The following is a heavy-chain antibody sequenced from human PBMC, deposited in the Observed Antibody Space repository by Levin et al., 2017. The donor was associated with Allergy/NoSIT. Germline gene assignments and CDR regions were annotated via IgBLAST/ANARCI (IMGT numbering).Heavy chain of an antibody. CDR3: ARDECAWFGECYGMDV. V-gene: IGHV4-31*03. CDR2: ISYTGSA. CDR1: GDSINRGNYY. D-gene: IGHD3-10*01. J-gene: IGHJ6*02. Sequence: LRLSCTVSGDSINRGNYYWSWIRQQSGKGLEWIGFISYTGSAYYNPSLESRLTMSLDTSKNQFSLKMTSVTVADTAVYYCARDECAWFGECYGMDVWGHGTTVAVSS.